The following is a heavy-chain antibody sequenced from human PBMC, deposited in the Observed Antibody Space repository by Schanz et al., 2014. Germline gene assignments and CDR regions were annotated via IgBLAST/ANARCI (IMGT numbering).Heavy chain of an antibody. Sequence: VQLVESGGGVVQPGRSLRLSCAASGFTFSTCAMHWVRQAPGKGLEWVSYISHNSHYTNYADSVKGRFTISRDTAENSVYLQMNSLRAEDTAVYYCARDGYRNGRPFDHWGQGTRVTVSA. CDR3: ARDGYRNGRPFDH. D-gene: IGHD5-18*01. V-gene: IGHV3-21*05. J-gene: IGHJ4*02. CDR1: GFTFSTCA. CDR2: ISHNSHYT.